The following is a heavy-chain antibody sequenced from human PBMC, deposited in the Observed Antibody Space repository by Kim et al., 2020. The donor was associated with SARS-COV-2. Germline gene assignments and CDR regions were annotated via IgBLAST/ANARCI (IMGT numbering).Heavy chain of an antibody. CDR3: ARGPDYGDYGSSWYFDL. Sequence: ASVKVSCKASGYTFTGYYMHWVRQAPGQGLEWMGWINPNSGGTNYAQKFQGRVTMTRDTSISTAYMELSRLRSDDTAVYYCARGPDYGDYGSSWYFDLWGRGPLVTVSS. CDR2: INPNSGGT. V-gene: IGHV1-2*02. CDR1: GYTFTGYY. J-gene: IGHJ2*01. D-gene: IGHD4-17*01.